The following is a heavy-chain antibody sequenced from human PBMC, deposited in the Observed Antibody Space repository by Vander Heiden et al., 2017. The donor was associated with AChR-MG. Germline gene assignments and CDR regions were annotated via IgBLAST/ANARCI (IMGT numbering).Heavy chain of an antibody. V-gene: IGHV1-2*02. CDR2: INPNSGGT. CDR1: GYTFTGYY. D-gene: IGHD3-10*01. J-gene: IGHJ6*02. Sequence: QVQLVQSGAEVKKPWASVQVFWQASGYTFTGYYMHWVRQAPGQGLEWMGWINPNSGGTNYAQKFQGRVTMTRDTSISTAYMELSRLRSDDTAVYYCARPMVRGVIEGYGMDVWGQGTTVTVSS. CDR3: ARPMVRGVIEGYGMDV.